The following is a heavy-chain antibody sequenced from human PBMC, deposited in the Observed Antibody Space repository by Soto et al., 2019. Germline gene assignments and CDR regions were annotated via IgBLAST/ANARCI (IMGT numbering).Heavy chain of an antibody. J-gene: IGHJ4*02. Sequence: QVQLVESGGGVVQPWRSLRLSCAASGFTFSSYGMHWVRQAPGKGLEWVAVISYDGSNKYYADSVKGRFTISRDNSKNTLYLQMNSLRAEDTAVYYCAKGPYYYDSSGYYVWGQGTLVTVSS. V-gene: IGHV3-30*18. CDR2: ISYDGSNK. CDR1: GFTFSSYG. CDR3: AKGPYYYDSSGYYV. D-gene: IGHD3-22*01.